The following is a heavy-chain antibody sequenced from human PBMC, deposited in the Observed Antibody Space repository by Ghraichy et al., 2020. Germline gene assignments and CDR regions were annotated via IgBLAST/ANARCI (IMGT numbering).Heavy chain of an antibody. V-gene: IGHV1-8*01. CDR2: MNPNSGNA. J-gene: IGHJ6*02. CDR1: GYPFSNYD. Sequence: ASVKVSCKASGYPFSNYDVIWVRQATGQGLEWMGWMNPNSGNAGYAQQFQGRVTMIRDTSISKAYMELSSLRSEDTAVYYCARGRSPDVNWNDDIYYYYGMDVWGQGTTVTVSS. D-gene: IGHD1-1*01. CDR3: ARGRSPDVNWNDDIYYYYGMDV.